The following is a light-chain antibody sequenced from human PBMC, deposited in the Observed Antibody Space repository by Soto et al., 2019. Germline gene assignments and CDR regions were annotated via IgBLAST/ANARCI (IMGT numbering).Light chain of an antibody. CDR2: AAS. Sequence: EIVMTQSPAALSVSPGERATRCCRASQSVSSNLAWYQQKPGQAPSLLIYAASSRATGIPARFSGSGFGTDYTLTISSLEPEDFAVYYCQQRSKWRTFGQGTKVDIK. V-gene: IGKV3-11*01. J-gene: IGKJ1*01. CDR3: QQRSKWRT. CDR1: QSVSSN.